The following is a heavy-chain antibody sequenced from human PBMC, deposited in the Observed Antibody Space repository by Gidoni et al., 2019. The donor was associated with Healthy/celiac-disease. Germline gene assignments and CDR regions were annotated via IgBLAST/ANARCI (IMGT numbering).Heavy chain of an antibody. Sequence: EVQLVESGGGLVQPGRSLRLSCAASGFTFDDYAMHWVRQAPGKGLEWVSGISWNSGSIGYADSVKGRFTISRDNAKNSLYLQMNSLRAEDTALYYCAKGSGYYLYNWFDPWGQGTLVTVSS. CDR1: GFTFDDYA. D-gene: IGHD3-3*01. CDR3: AKGSGYYLYNWFDP. J-gene: IGHJ5*02. CDR2: ISWNSGSI. V-gene: IGHV3-9*01.